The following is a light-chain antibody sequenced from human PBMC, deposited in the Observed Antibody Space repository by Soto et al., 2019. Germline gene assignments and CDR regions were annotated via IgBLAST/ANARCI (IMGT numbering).Light chain of an antibody. V-gene: IGKV3-20*01. CDR3: QQYAASPRT. J-gene: IGKJ1*01. CDR2: GAS. CDR1: QSVSSSY. Sequence: EIVLTQSPGTLSLSPGERATLSCRASQSVSSSYLAWYQQKPGQAPRLLIYGASSRATGIPDRFSGSGSGTDFTLTISRLEPEDFGVYYCQQYAASPRTFGQGTQVEV.